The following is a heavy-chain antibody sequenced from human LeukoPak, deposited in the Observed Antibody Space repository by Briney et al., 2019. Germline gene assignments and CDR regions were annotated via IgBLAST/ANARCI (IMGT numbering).Heavy chain of an antibody. V-gene: IGHV1-69*01. CDR1: GGTFSSYA. D-gene: IGHD4-23*01. CDR2: IIPIFGTA. Sequence: SVKVSCKASGGTFSSYAISWVRQAPGQGLEWMGGIIPIFGTANYAQKFQGRVTITADESTSTAYKELSSLRSEDTTVYYCASARSYGGGFRWGQGNLVTVSS. J-gene: IGHJ4*02. CDR3: ASARSYGGGFR.